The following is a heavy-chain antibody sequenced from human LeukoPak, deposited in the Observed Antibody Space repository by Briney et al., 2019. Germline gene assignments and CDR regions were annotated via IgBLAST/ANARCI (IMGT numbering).Heavy chain of an antibody. CDR2: IIPIFGTA. Sequence: GASVKVSCKASGYTFTAYYIHWVRQAPGQGLEWMGGIIPIFGTANYAQKFQGRVTITADKSTSTAYMELSSLRSEDTAVYYCASNYYGSGSYYKEWNAFDIWGQGTMVTVSS. J-gene: IGHJ3*02. CDR3: ASNYYGSGSYYKEWNAFDI. CDR1: GYTFTAYY. V-gene: IGHV1-69*06. D-gene: IGHD3-10*01.